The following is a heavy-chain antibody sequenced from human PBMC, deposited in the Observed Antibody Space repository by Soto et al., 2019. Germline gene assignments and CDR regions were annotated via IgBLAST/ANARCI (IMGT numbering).Heavy chain of an antibody. D-gene: IGHD3-22*01. J-gene: IGHJ6*02. CDR2: VYHSGFA. CDR3: ARGRGELYHDHFYYAMDV. V-gene: IGHV4-4*02. Sequence: QVQLQQSGPGLVKPSGTLSLTCAISGGSIRSSNWWTWVRQPPGKAPEWIGEVYHSGFANYKPSLKSRLAISVDESKNQFFLTLTSVTAADTAVYYCARGRGELYHDHFYYAMDVWGQGTTVTVSS. CDR1: GGSIRSSNW.